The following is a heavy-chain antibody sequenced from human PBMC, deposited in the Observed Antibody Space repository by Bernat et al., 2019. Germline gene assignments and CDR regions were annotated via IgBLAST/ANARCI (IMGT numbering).Heavy chain of an antibody. CDR1: GFTFSSYS. J-gene: IGHJ4*02. V-gene: IGHV3-21*01. D-gene: IGHD2-21*01. CDR2: ISSSSSYI. Sequence: EVQLVESGGGLVKPGGSLRLSCAASGFTFSSYSMNWVRQAPGKGLEWVSSISSSSSYIYYADSVKGRFTISRDNAKNSLYLQMNSLRAEDTAVYYCARGPSGVVAIAPFDYWGQGTLVTVSS. CDR3: ARGPSGVVAIAPFDY.